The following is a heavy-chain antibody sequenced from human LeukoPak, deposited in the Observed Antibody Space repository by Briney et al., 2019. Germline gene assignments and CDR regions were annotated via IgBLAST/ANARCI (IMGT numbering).Heavy chain of an antibody. J-gene: IGHJ4*02. Sequence: GGSLRLSCAASGSTFSSSAMSWVRQAPGKGLEWVSSIRGSGSGGSTYYADSVKGRFTISRDNSKNTLYLQMNSLIAEDTAVYYCAKSGYNRFDYWGQGTRVTVSS. CDR2: IRGSGSGGST. CDR1: GSTFSSSA. D-gene: IGHD5-24*01. CDR3: AKSGYNRFDY. V-gene: IGHV3-23*01.